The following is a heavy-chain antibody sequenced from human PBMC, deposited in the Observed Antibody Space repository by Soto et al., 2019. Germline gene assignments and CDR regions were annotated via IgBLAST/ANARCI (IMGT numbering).Heavy chain of an antibody. V-gene: IGHV3-23*01. D-gene: IGHD2-15*01. Sequence: PGGSLRLSCGASGFIFSSYAMSWVRQAPGKGLEWVSAISGSGGSTYYADSVKGRFTVSRDNSKNTQYLQVNSLRAEDTAVYYCAKSGYCSGGNCYRAFDIWGQGTMVTVSS. CDR3: AKSGYCSGGNCYRAFDI. CDR2: ISGSGGST. CDR1: GFIFSSYA. J-gene: IGHJ3*02.